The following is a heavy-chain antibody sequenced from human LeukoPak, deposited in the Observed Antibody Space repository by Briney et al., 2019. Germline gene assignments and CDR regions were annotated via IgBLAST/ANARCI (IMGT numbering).Heavy chain of an antibody. CDR3: ARADYYYYYMDV. V-gene: IGHV1-2*02. CDR2: INPNSGGT. Sequence: GASVKVSCKAPGYTFTGYYMHWVRQAPGQGLEWMGWINPNSGGTNYAQKFQGRVTMTRDTSISTAYMELSRLRSDDTAVYYCARADYYYYYMDVWGKGTTVTVSS. CDR1: GYTFTGYY. J-gene: IGHJ6*03.